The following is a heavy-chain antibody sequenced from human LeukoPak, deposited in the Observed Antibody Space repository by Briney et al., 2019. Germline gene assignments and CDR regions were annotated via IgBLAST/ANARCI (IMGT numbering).Heavy chain of an antibody. CDR1: GGTFSSYA. V-gene: IGHV1-69*13. CDR2: IIPIFGTA. D-gene: IGHD1-26*01. Sequence: SVKVSCKASGGTFSSYAISWVRQAPGQGLEWMGGIIPIFGTANYAQKFQGRVTITADESTSTAYMELSSLRSEDTAVCYCAILRGGSYYFDYWGQGTLVTVSS. CDR3: AILRGGSYYFDY. J-gene: IGHJ4*02.